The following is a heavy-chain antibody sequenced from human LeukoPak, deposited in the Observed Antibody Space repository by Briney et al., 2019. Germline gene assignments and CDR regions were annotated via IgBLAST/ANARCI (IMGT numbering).Heavy chain of an antibody. CDR1: GYSFTGYF. CDR3: ARRFYYAMDV. Sequence: ASVKVSCKASGYSFTGYFMQWVRQDTGQGLEWMGWINPNSGDTNYAQKFQGRVTMTRDTSISTAYMELSRLRSDDAAVYYCARRFYYAMDVWGQGTTVTVSS. V-gene: IGHV1-2*02. CDR2: INPNSGDT. D-gene: IGHD3-16*01. J-gene: IGHJ6*02.